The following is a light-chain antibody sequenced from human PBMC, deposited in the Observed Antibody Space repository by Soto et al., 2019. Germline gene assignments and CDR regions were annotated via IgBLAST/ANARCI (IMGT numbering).Light chain of an antibody. V-gene: IGKV3-20*01. Sequence: EIVLTQSPGTLSLSPGERATLSCRASQSVSSSYLAWYQQKPGQAPRLLIYGASSRATGIPVRFSGSGSGTDFPLTISRLEPADCAVYYCQQYGSSPRTFGQGTKVEIK. CDR2: GAS. CDR1: QSVSSSY. CDR3: QQYGSSPRT. J-gene: IGKJ1*01.